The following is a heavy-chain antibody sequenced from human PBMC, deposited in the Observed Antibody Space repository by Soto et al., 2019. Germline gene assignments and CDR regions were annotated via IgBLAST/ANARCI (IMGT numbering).Heavy chain of an antibody. CDR2: ISGSADST. Sequence: VQLLESGGNLVQPGGSLRLSCGASGFTFSNYIMSWVRQAPGKGLEWVSTISGSADSTYYADSVKGRFTISRDNSKNTVYLQMNSLRAEDTAVYYCAKGGLGYCSSTSCLFHFDYWGQGTLVTVSS. V-gene: IGHV3-23*01. J-gene: IGHJ4*02. CDR1: GFTFSNYI. CDR3: AKGGLGYCSSTSCLFHFDY. D-gene: IGHD2-2*01.